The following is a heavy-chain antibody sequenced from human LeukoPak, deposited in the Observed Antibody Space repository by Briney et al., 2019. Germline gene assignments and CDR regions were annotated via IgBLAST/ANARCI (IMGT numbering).Heavy chain of an antibody. Sequence: PGGSLRLSCAASGFTFSSYGMSWGRQAPEKGLQWVSAISGGGVSTYYADSVRGRFTISRDNSKNTLYLQMNSLRAEDTAVYCCARKVAAPDYWGQGTLVTVSS. CDR3: ARKVAAPDY. CDR1: GFTFSSYG. J-gene: IGHJ4*02. CDR2: ISGGGVST. V-gene: IGHV3-23*01. D-gene: IGHD6-19*01.